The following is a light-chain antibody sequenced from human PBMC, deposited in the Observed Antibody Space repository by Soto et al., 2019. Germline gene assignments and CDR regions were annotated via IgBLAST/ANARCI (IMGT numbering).Light chain of an antibody. CDR1: QSVNNNY. CDR3: EQHGSSPPT. CDR2: GAS. Sequence: EIVLTQSPGTLSLSPGERATLSCRASQSVNNNYLAWYQQKPGQAPRLLIYGASTRATGIPDRFSGSGSGTDFTLTISRLEPEDFAVYHCEQHGSSPPTFGGGTKVDIK. J-gene: IGKJ4*01. V-gene: IGKV3-20*01.